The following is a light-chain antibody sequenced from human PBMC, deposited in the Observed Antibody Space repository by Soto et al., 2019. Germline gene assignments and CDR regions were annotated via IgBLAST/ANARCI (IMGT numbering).Light chain of an antibody. CDR2: EVN. V-gene: IGLV2-8*01. CDR1: STDVGGYDY. Sequence: QSALTQPPSASGSPGQSVTISCTGTSTDVGGYDYVSWYQQHPGKVPKLMIYEVNKRPSRVPDRFSGSKSGNTASLTVSGLQPEDEAEYYCTSYAGGNNVFGTGTKLTVL. CDR3: TSYAGGNNV. J-gene: IGLJ1*01.